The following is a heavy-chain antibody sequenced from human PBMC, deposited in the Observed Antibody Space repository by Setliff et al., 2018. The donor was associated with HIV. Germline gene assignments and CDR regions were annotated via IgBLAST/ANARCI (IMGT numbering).Heavy chain of an antibody. V-gene: IGHV3-9*01. J-gene: IGHJ4*02. CDR2: ISSNTDNI. D-gene: IGHD3-3*01. CDR3: AKSGGSGYFGFDY. CDR1: GFLFNDYA. Sequence: PGGSLSLSCETSGFLFNDYAMHWVRQAPGKGLEWVSGISSNTDNIYYADSVTGRFTISRDNAKNSLFLQMNDLRPEDTAFYYCAKSGGSGYFGFDYWGQETLVTV.